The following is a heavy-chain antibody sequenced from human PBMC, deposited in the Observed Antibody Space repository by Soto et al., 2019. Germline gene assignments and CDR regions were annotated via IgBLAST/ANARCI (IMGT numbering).Heavy chain of an antibody. J-gene: IGHJ4*02. CDR3: AAGTGRTDFDY. D-gene: IGHD2-2*01. CDR2: IMSKTHGGTT. Sequence: GGSLGLSFEASGFAFSIAGMSLVFQAPGKGLEWVGRIMSKTHGGTTDYTAPVKDRFIVSRDDSKNTLYLQMNSLRTEDTAVYYCAAGTGRTDFDYWGQGTQVTVSS. CDR1: GFAFSIAG. V-gene: IGHV3-15*01.